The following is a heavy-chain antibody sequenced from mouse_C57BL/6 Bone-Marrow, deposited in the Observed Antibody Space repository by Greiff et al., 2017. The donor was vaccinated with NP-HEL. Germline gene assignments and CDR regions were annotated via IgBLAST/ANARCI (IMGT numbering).Heavy chain of an antibody. J-gene: IGHJ4*01. CDR3: VRNYYGSSWAMDY. Sequence: DVMLVESGGGLVQPKGSLKLSCAASGFSFNTYAMNWVRQAPGKGLEWVARIRSKSNNYATYYADSVKDRFTISRDDSESMLYLQMNNLKTEDTAMYYCVRNYYGSSWAMDYWGQGTSVTVSS. CDR1: GFSFNTYA. V-gene: IGHV10-1*01. CDR2: IRSKSNNYAT. D-gene: IGHD1-1*01.